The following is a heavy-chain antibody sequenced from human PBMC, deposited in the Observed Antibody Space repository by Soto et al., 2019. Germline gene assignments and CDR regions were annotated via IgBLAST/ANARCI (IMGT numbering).Heavy chain of an antibody. Sequence: EVQLVESGGGLVQPGGSLRVSCAASGFTFGSYWMNWVRQAPGKGLVWVSRIDSDGSSTTYADSVKGRFTTSRDNAKNTLYLQMSNLRVEDTAVYYCARGRPYGMDVWGQGTTVTVSS. J-gene: IGHJ6*02. CDR1: GFTFGSYW. CDR2: IDSDGSST. CDR3: ARGRPYGMDV. V-gene: IGHV3-74*01.